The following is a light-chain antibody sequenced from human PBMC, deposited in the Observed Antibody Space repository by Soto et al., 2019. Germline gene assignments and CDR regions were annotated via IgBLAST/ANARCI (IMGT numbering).Light chain of an antibody. V-gene: IGKV3-20*01. CDR2: GAS. CDR3: QHYDTSPIT. J-gene: IGKJ5*01. CDR1: QTVSSY. Sequence: ESVLTQSPGTVALSLGERATLSCRASQTVSSYLTWYQQRPGQAPRLVIYGASKRATGIPDRFSGSGSGTDFTLTIIRLESEDFALYYCQHYDTSPITFGPGLRLAI.